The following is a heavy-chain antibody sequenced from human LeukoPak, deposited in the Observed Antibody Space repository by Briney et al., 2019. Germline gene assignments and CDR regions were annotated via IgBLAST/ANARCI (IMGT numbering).Heavy chain of an antibody. D-gene: IGHD5-24*01. Sequence: GGSLRLSCAASGFTFSDYHMSWIRQAPGKGLEWVSHITTSGRSIYYTDSVKGRFTISRDDAKNSLYLQMNSLRAEDTAVYYCARETPRRGETRDGYRWGQGTLVTVSS. V-gene: IGHV3-11*04. CDR1: GFTFSDYH. CDR2: ITTSGRSI. CDR3: ARETPRRGETRDGYR. J-gene: IGHJ4*02.